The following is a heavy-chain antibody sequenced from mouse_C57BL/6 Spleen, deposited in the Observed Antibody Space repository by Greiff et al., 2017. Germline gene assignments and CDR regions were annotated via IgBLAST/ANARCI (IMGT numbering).Heavy chain of an antibody. V-gene: IGHV5-6*02. CDR1: GFTFSSYG. Sequence: DVKLQESGGDLVKPGGSLKLSCAASGFTFSSYGMSWVRQTPDKRLEWVATISSGGSYTYYPDSVKGRFTISRDNAKNTLYLQMSSLKSEDTAMYYCARTLAMDYWGQGTSVTVSS. D-gene: IGHD1-2*01. CDR2: ISSGGSYT. CDR3: ARTLAMDY. J-gene: IGHJ4*01.